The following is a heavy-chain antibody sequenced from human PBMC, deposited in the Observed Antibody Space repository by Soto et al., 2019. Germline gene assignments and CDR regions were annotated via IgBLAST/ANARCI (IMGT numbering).Heavy chain of an antibody. CDR1: GFTFSSYW. J-gene: IGHJ4*02. CDR3: ARDAPTYSSSSTYYFDY. CDR2: IKQDGSEK. D-gene: IGHD6-13*01. Sequence: EVQLVEAGGGLVQPGGSLRLSCAASGFTFSSYWMSWVRQAPGKGLEWVANIKQDGSEKYYVDSVKGRFTISRDNAKNSLYLQMNSLRAEDTAVYYCARDAPTYSSSSTYYFDYWGQGTLVTVSS. V-gene: IGHV3-7*01.